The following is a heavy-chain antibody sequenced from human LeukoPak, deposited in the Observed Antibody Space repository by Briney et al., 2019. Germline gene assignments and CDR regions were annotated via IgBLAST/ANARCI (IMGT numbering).Heavy chain of an antibody. CDR2: INPSGGST. V-gene: IGHV1-46*01. CDR1: GYTFTNYY. CDR3: ARGYCSGGSCFSFDY. J-gene: IGHJ4*02. Sequence: ASVKVSCKASGYTFTNYYMHWVRQAPGQGLEWMGIINPSGGSTSSAQKFQGRVTVTTDTSTSTVYMELSNLRSEDTAVYYCARGYCSGGSCFSFDYWGQGSLVTVSS. D-gene: IGHD2-15*01.